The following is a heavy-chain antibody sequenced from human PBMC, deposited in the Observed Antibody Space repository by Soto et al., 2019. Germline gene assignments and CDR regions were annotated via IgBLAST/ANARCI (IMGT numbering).Heavy chain of an antibody. CDR3: ARDSYCSSTSCYADAFDI. Sequence: GGSLRLSCAASGFTFSSYSMNWVRQAPGKGLEWVSSITSSSSYIYYAGSVEGRFTISRDNAKNSLYLQLNSLRAEDTAVYYCARDSYCSSTSCYADAFDIWGQGTMVTVSS. V-gene: IGHV3-21*01. D-gene: IGHD2-2*01. J-gene: IGHJ3*02. CDR1: GFTFSSYS. CDR2: ITSSSSYI.